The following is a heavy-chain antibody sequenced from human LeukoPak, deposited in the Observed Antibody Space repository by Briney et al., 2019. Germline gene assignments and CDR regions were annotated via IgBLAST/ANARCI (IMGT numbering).Heavy chain of an antibody. CDR2: ISSSSSYI. J-gene: IGHJ4*02. Sequence: GGSLRLSCAASGFTFSNYSMNWVRQAPGKGLDWVSSISSSSSYIYYADSVKGRFTISRDNAKNSLYLQMNNLTAEDTAVYYCARDRLQYEGTFDYWGQGTLVTVSS. D-gene: IGHD4-11*01. CDR3: ARDRLQYEGTFDY. CDR1: GFTFSNYS. V-gene: IGHV3-21*01.